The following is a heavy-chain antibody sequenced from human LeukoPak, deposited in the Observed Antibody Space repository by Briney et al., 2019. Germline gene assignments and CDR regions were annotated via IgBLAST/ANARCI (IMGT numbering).Heavy chain of an antibody. V-gene: IGHV1-18*01. J-gene: IGHJ4*02. D-gene: IGHD3-10*01. CDR3: ARDYSWFGELLPLDY. CDR2: ISAYNGNT. Sequence: GASVKVSCKASGYTFTSYGISWVRQAPGQGLEWMGWISAYNGNTNYAQKLQGRVTMTTDTSTSTAYMELRSLRSDDTAVYYCARDYSWFGELLPLDYWGQGTLDTVSS. CDR1: GYTFTSYG.